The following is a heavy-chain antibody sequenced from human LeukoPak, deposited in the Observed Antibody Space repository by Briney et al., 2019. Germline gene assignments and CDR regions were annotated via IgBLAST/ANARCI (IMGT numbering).Heavy chain of an antibody. J-gene: IGHJ3*02. V-gene: IGHV3-23*01. CDR2: ISGSGSST. CDR1: GFTFSSYA. Sequence: GGSLRLSCAASGFTFSSYAMNWVRQAPGKGLEWVSGISGSGSSTYYADSVKGRFTISRDNSKNTLYLQMNSLRAEDTAVYYCAKDLPATVAHDAFDIWGQGTMVTVSS. D-gene: IGHD4-23*01. CDR3: AKDLPATVAHDAFDI.